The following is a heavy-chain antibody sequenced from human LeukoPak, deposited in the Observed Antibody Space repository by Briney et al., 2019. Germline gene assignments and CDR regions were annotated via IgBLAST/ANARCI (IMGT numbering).Heavy chain of an antibody. CDR2: ISSSSSYI. V-gene: IGHV3-21*01. J-gene: IGHJ4*02. Sequence: ETLSLTCTVSGGSISSSSYYWGWIRQPPGKGLEWVSSISSSSSYIYYADSVKGRFTISRDNAKNSLYLQMNSLRAEDTAVYYCARVITYYYDSSGYLSQFDYWGQGTLVTVSS. D-gene: IGHD3-22*01. CDR3: ARVITYYYDSSGYLSQFDY. CDR1: GGSISSSS.